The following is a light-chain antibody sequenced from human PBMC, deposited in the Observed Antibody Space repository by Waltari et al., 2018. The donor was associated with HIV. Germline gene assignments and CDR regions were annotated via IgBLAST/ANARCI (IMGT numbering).Light chain of an antibody. Sequence: EIVLTQSPGTLSLSPGERATLSCRASQSVSSSFLAWYQQRPGQAPRLLIYGASSRATGIPARCSGSGSGTDFSLTISRLEPEDFAVYSCQQYGSSPITFGQGTRLESK. J-gene: IGKJ5*01. CDR1: QSVSSSF. CDR2: GAS. CDR3: QQYGSSPIT. V-gene: IGKV3-20*01.